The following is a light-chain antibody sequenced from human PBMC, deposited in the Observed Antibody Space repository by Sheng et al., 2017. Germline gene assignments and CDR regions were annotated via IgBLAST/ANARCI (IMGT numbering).Light chain of an antibody. CDR1: QSVGSSY. CDR3: QHYNNWPYT. V-gene: IGKV3-15*01. Sequence: EIVLTQSPGTLFLSPGERGTLSCRASQSVGSSYLAWYQQKPGQAPRLLIYGASTRATGVPATFSGSGSGTEFTLTISSLQSEDFAVYYCQHYNNWPYTFGQGTKLEIK. J-gene: IGKJ2*01. CDR2: GAS.